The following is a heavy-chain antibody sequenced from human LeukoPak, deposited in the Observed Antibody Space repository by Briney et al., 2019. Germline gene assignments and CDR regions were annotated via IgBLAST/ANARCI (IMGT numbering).Heavy chain of an antibody. J-gene: IGHJ4*02. CDR2: IYTSGST. CDR3: ARGVMDYYDSSRGFFDY. V-gene: IGHV4-4*07. Sequence: SETLSLTCTVSGGSISSYYWSWIRQPAGKGLEWIGRIYTSGSTNYNPSLKSRVTMSVDTSKNQFSLKLSSVTAADTAVYYCARGVMDYYDSSRGFFDYWGQGTLVTVSS. D-gene: IGHD3-22*01. CDR1: GGSISSYY.